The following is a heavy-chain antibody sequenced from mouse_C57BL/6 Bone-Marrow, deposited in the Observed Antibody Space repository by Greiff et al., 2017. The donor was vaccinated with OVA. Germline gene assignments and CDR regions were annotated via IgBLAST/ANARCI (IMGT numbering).Heavy chain of an antibody. CDR1: GFTFSSYA. V-gene: IGHV5-4*01. Sequence: EVQGVESGGGLVKPGGSLKLSCAASGFTFSSYAMSWVRQTPEKRLEWVATISDGGSYTYYPDNVKGRFTISRDNAKNNLYLQMSHLKSEDTAMYYCAREGPVTTVVAPYYAMDYWGQGTSVTVSS. D-gene: IGHD1-1*01. CDR2: ISDGGSYT. CDR3: AREGPVTTVVAPYYAMDY. J-gene: IGHJ4*01.